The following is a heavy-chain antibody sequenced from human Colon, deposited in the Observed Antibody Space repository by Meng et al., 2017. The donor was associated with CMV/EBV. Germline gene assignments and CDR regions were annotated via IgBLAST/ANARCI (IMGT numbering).Heavy chain of an antibody. CDR1: GFTFSDYS. J-gene: IGHJ4*02. CDR2: ISGRSIHI. V-gene: IGHV3-21*01. Sequence: GGSLRLSCEGSGFTFSDYSMSWVRQAPGTGLEWVSSISGRSIHIFYADSVNGRFTLSRDNARNSLYLQMDSLRADDTAVYYCARGRGYCSSTGCYSNFDYWGQGALVTVSS. CDR3: ARGRGYCSSTGCYSNFDY. D-gene: IGHD2-2*01.